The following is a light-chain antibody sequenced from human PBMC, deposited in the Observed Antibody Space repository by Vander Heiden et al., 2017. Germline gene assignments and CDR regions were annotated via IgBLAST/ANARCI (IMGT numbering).Light chain of an antibody. J-gene: IGKJ4*01. CDR1: QSVSSN. CDR2: GAS. Sequence: EIVMTQSPATLSVSPGERATLSCRASQSVSSNLAWYQQKPGQAPRLLIDGASTRATGIPARFSGSGSGTEFTLTISSLQSEDFAVYYCQQYNNWPPLTFGGETKVEIK. CDR3: QQYNNWPPLT. V-gene: IGKV3-15*01.